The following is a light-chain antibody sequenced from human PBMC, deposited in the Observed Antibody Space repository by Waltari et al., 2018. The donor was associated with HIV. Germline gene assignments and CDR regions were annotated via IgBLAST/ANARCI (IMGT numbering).Light chain of an antibody. CDR1: QSVSTY. Sequence: EIVLTQSPATLSLSPGERAILSCRASQSVSTYLAWYQQKPGQAPRLLIYDASNRATGIPARFSGSGSETDFTLLISSLEPEDFAVYYCQQGNSWPSITFGQGTRLDIK. CDR3: QQGNSWPSIT. V-gene: IGKV3-11*01. J-gene: IGKJ5*01. CDR2: DAS.